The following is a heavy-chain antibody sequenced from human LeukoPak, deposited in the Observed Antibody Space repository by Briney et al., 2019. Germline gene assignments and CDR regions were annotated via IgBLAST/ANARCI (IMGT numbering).Heavy chain of an antibody. Sequence: SQTLSLTCTVSSGPITSGTFYWNWIRQPAGKGLEWIRRIYTSGKSNYNPSLEGRVTMSVDTTKNQFSLKLNFVTAADTAVYYCARGHDYGDYWFDPWGQGTLVTVSS. V-gene: IGHV4-61*02. CDR2: IYTSGKS. J-gene: IGHJ5*02. CDR3: ARGHDYGDYWFDP. CDR1: SGPITSGTFY. D-gene: IGHD4-17*01.